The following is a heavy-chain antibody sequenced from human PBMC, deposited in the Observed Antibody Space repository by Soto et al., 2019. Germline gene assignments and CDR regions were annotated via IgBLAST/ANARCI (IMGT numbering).Heavy chain of an antibody. CDR1: GGTFSSYA. D-gene: IGHD4-17*01. CDR2: IIPIFGTA. CDR3: ASPGAHPRDNWFDP. J-gene: IGHJ5*02. Sequence: SVKVSCKASGGTFSSYAISWVRQAPGQGLEWMGGIIPIFGTANYAQKFRGRVTITADKSTSTAYMELSSLRSEDTAVYYCASPGAHPRDNWFDPWGQGTLVTVSS. V-gene: IGHV1-69*06.